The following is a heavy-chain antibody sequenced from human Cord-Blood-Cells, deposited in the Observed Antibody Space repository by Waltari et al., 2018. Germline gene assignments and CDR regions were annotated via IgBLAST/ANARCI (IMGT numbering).Heavy chain of an antibody. J-gene: IGHJ3*02. D-gene: IGHD3-9*01. Sequence: QLQLQESGPGLVKPSETLSLTCTVSAGSLSSSSYYWGWIRQPPGKGLAWIGSIYYSGSTYYNPSLKSRVTISVDTSKNQFSLKLSSVTAADTAVYYCARQRSYYDILTGYYAFDIWGQGTMVTVSS. V-gene: IGHV4-39*01. CDR3: ARQRSYYDILTGYYAFDI. CDR2: IYYSGST. CDR1: AGSLSSSSYY.